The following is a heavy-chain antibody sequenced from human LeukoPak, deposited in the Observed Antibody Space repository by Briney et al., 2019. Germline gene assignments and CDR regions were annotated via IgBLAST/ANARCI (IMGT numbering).Heavy chain of an antibody. V-gene: IGHV1-46*01. CDR1: GYTFTSYY. D-gene: IGHD2-2*01. Sequence: ASVKVSCKASGYTFTSYYMHWVRQASGQGLEWMGIINPSGGSTSYAQKFQGRVTMTRDTSTSTVYMELSSLRSEDTAVYYCAKSSTSFYYFDYWGQGTLDTVSS. CDR3: AKSSTSFYYFDY. J-gene: IGHJ4*02. CDR2: INPSGGST.